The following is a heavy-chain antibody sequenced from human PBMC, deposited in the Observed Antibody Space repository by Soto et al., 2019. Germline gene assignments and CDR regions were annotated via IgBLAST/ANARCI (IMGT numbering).Heavy chain of an antibody. D-gene: IGHD4-17*01. Sequence: SETLSLTCTVSGGSISSSSYYWGWIRQPPGKGLEWIGSIYYSGCTYYNPSLKSRVTISVDTSKNQFSLKLSSLRSEDTAVYYCARKMTTVTTGDWFDPWGQGTLVTVSS. CDR3: ARKMTTVTTGDWFDP. J-gene: IGHJ5*02. CDR1: GGSISSSSYY. CDR2: IYYSGCT. V-gene: IGHV4-39*07.